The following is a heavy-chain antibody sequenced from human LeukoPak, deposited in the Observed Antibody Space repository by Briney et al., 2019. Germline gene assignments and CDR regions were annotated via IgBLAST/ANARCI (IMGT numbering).Heavy chain of an antibody. J-gene: IGHJ4*02. Sequence: PGGSLRLSCTASGFIFGDYAMNWVRQAPGQGLEWVGFITSKAYGGTTKYATSVKGRFTISRDDSKSIAYLQMNSLKTEDTALYYCARTSYDNSAYPFDYWGQGTLVTVSS. CDR2: ITSKAYGGTT. CDR1: GFIFGDYA. D-gene: IGHD3-22*01. CDR3: ARTSYDNSAYPFDY. V-gene: IGHV3-49*04.